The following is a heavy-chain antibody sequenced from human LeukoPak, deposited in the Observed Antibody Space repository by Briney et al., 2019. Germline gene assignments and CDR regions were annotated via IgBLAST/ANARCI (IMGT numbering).Heavy chain of an antibody. Sequence: GGSLRLSCAASGFTFYSDWMTWVRQAPGKGLEWVANINPDGSQKYYVGSVKGRFTISRDNAKNSLSLQMNSLRAEDTALYYCARHDCTSANCPLDYWGQGTLVAVSS. V-gene: IGHV3-7*03. CDR2: INPDGSQK. D-gene: IGHD2-2*01. J-gene: IGHJ4*02. CDR3: ARHDCTSANCPLDY. CDR1: GFTFYSDW.